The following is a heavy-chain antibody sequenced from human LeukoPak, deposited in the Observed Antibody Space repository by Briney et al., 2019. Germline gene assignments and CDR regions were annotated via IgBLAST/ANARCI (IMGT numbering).Heavy chain of an antibody. V-gene: IGHV4-4*07. J-gene: IGHJ4*02. CDR2: IYTTGST. CDR1: VDSINRYY. D-gene: IGHD6-19*01. CDR3: ERQVAVAGKAGFEF. Sequence: SETLSLTCTVSVDSINRYYWSGIRQPAGRGLECIGRIYTTGSTNYNPSLKSRVNISLDTSKNQISLKLNPVTAAHTDMSYCERQVAVAGKAGFEFWGQGSLVTVSS.